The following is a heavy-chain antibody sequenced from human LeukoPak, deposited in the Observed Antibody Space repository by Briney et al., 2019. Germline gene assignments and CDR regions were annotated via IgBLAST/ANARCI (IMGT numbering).Heavy chain of an antibody. CDR3: ARSTLYSSGLFDY. D-gene: IGHD6-19*01. CDR2: INNDGSST. V-gene: IGHV3-74*01. CDR1: GFTFSSYW. Sequence: PGGSLILSCAASGFTFSSYWMQWVRQAPGKGLVWVSRINNDGSSTGYADSVKGRFTISRDNAKNTLYLQMNSLRAEDTAVYYCARSTLYSSGLFDYWGQGTLVTVSS. J-gene: IGHJ4*02.